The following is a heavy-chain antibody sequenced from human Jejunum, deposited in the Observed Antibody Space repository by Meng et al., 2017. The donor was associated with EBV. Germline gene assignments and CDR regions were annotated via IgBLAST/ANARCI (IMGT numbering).Heavy chain of an antibody. J-gene: IGHJ4*02. V-gene: IGHV3-15*01. Sequence: GQLVESGGGLGTPGGSLRLSCVASGFTFSNAWMSWVRQAPGKGLEWVGRIKRKIDGEATDYAAPVKGRFTISRDDSKNTVYLQMNSLKTEDTAVYYCFDHAYWGQGTLVTVSS. CDR2: IKRKIDGEAT. CDR1: GFTFSNAW. CDR3: FDHAY.